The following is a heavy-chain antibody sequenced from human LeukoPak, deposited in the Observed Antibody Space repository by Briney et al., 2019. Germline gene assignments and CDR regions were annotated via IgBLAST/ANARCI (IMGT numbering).Heavy chain of an antibody. J-gene: IGHJ4*02. CDR3: AKDQSRSPGIVLMVYALQFDY. Sequence: PGGSLRLSCAASGFTFSSYAMSWVRQAPGKGLEWVSAISGSGGSTYYADSVKGRFTISRDNSKNTLYLQMNSLRAEDTAVYYCAKDQSRSPGIVLMVYALQFDYWGQGTLVTVSS. V-gene: IGHV3-23*01. CDR2: ISGSGGST. D-gene: IGHD2-8*01. CDR1: GFTFSSYA.